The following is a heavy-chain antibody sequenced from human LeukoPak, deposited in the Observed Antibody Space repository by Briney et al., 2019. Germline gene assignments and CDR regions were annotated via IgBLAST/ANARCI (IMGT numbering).Heavy chain of an antibody. CDR2: IYYSGST. D-gene: IGHD6-13*01. CDR3: TRGSSNWTY. CDR1: GGSISSYY. V-gene: IGHV4-59*12. Sequence: PSETLSLTCTVSGGSISSYYWSWIRQPPGKGLEWIGYIYYSGSTNYNPSLKSRVTISVDTSKNQFSLKLSSVTAADTALYYCTRGSSNWTYWGQGTLVTVSS. J-gene: IGHJ4*02.